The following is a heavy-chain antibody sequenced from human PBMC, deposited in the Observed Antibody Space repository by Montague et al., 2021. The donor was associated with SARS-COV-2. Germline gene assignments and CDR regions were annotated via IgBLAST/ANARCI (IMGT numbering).Heavy chain of an antibody. CDR2: IYYSGST. CDR3: ARHLVYCSSTSCYEGRFDP. J-gene: IGHJ5*02. V-gene: IGHV4-39*01. CDR1: GGSISSSSYY. Sequence: SETLSLTCTVSGGSISSSSYYWGWIRQPPGKGLEWIGSIYYSGSTYYHPSLKSRVTISVDTSKNQFSLKLSSVTAADTAVYYCARHLVYCSSTSCYEGRFDPWGQGTLVTVSS. D-gene: IGHD2-2*01.